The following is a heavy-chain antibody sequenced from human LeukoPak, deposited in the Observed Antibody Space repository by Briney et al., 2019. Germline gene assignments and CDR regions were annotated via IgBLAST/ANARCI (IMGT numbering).Heavy chain of an antibody. V-gene: IGHV4-59*01. D-gene: IGHD6-13*01. CDR2: IYYSGST. CDR3: ARSGVRYSSSWYLVY. J-gene: IGHJ4*02. Sequence: SETLSLTCTVSGGSISSYYWGWIRQPPGKGLEWIGYIYYSGSTNYNPSLKSRVTISVDTSKNQFSLKLSSVTAADTAVYYCARSGVRYSSSWYLVYWGQGTLVTVSS. CDR1: GGSISSYY.